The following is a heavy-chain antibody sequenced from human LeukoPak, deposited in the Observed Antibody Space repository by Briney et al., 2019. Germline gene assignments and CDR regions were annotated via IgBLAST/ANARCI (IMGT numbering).Heavy chain of an antibody. D-gene: IGHD3-22*01. CDR3: ARDAHYYDSSGYSDWYFDL. CDR2: IYYSGST. Sequence: EPSETLSLTCTVSGGSISSGDYYWSWTRQPPGKGLEWIGYIYYSGSTYYNPSLKSRVTISVDTSKNQFSLKLSSVTAADTAVYYCARDAHYYDSSGYSDWYFDLWGRGTLVTVSS. J-gene: IGHJ2*01. V-gene: IGHV4-30-4*01. CDR1: GGSISSGDYY.